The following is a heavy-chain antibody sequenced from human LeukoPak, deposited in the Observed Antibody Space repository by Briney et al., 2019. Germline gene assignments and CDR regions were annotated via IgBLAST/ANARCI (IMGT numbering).Heavy chain of an antibody. CDR2: IYYSGST. Sequence: SETLSLTCTVSGGSISSHYWSWIRQPPGKGLEWIGYIYYSGSTNYNPSLKSRVTISVDTSKNQFSLKLSSVTAADTAVYYCARAGHYYDSSGYFDYWGQGTLVTVSS. V-gene: IGHV4-59*11. CDR1: GGSISSHY. CDR3: ARAGHYYDSSGYFDY. D-gene: IGHD3-22*01. J-gene: IGHJ4*02.